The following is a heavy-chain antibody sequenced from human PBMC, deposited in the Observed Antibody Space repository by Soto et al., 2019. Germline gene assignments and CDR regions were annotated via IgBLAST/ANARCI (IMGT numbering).Heavy chain of an antibody. CDR1: GGSISSYD. V-gene: IGHV4-59*01. D-gene: IGHD4-4*01. Sequence: PSETLSLTCTVSGGSISSYDWSWIRQPPGKGLEWIGYIYYSGSTNYNPSLKSRVTISVDTSKNQFSLKLSSVTAADTAVYYCARDQDGDYSFDYWGQGTLFTVSS. J-gene: IGHJ4*02. CDR3: ARDQDGDYSFDY. CDR2: IYYSGST.